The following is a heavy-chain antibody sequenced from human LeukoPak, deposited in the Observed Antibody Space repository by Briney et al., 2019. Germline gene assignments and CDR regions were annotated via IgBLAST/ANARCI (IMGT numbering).Heavy chain of an antibody. Sequence: PSETLSLTCTVSGYSISSGYYWGWIRQPPGKGLEWIGSIYHSGSTYYNPSLKSRVTISVDTSKNQFSLKLSSVTAADTAVYYCAREVTEESFDYWGQGTLVTVSS. D-gene: IGHD4-23*01. J-gene: IGHJ4*02. CDR3: AREVTEESFDY. CDR1: GYSISSGYY. CDR2: IYHSGST. V-gene: IGHV4-38-2*02.